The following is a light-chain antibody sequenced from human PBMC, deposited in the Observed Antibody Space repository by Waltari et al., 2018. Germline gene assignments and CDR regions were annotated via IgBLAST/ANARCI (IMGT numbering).Light chain of an antibody. CDR3: QQAKRFPIT. V-gene: IGKV1-12*01. J-gene: IGKJ3*01. CDR1: QAIGNR. Sequence: DIQMTQSPSSVSASIGDRVTITCRASQAIGNRLAWYQQKPGKAPNLLIYGTSSLKTGVPSRISGSGSGTEFTLTISSVQPEDFATYYCQQAKRFPITFGPGTKVDIK. CDR2: GTS.